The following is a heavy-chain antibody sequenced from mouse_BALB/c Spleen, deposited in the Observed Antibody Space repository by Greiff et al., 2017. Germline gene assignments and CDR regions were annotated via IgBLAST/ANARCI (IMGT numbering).Heavy chain of an antibody. CDR1: GFTFSSYT. CDR2: ISSGGGNT. CDR3: ARYTVYDCDDAMDY. J-gene: IGHJ4*01. V-gene: IGHV5-9*03. Sequence: EVKLVESGGGLVKPGGSLKLSCAASGFTFSSYTMSWVRQTPEKRLEWVATISSGGGNTYYPDSVKGRFTISRDNAKNNLYLQMSSLRSEDTALYDCARYTVYDCDDAMDYWGQGTSVTVSS. D-gene: IGHD2-4*01.